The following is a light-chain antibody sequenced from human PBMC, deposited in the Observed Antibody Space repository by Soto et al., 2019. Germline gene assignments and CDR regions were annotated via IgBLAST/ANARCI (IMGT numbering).Light chain of an antibody. J-gene: IGLJ1*01. V-gene: IGLV2-14*01. CDR1: SSDVGGYNY. CDR3: SSYTSSSTPV. CDR2: DVS. Sequence: QSVLTQPASVSGSPGQSITISCTGTSSDVGGYNYVSWYQQHPGKAPKLMIYDVSNRPSGVSNRFSGSKSGNTASLTISGLQVEDEADYYCSSYTSSSTPVFGTGTKVTV.